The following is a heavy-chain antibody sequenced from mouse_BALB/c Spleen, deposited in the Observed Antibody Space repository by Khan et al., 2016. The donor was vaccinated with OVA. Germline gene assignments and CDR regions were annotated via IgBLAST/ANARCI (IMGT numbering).Heavy chain of an antibody. CDR2: IDPFNGGT. CDR3: ARHGSTSWFAY. V-gene: IGHV1S135*01. D-gene: IGHD1-1*01. Sequence: EVQLQESGPELMMPGASVKISCKASGYSFTTYYLHWMKQSHGKTLEWIGYIDPFNGGTKYNQKFKGRATLTIDRPSSTAYMHLSSLTSEDSAVYYCARHGSTSWFAYWGQGTLVTVSA. CDR1: GYSFTTYY. J-gene: IGHJ3*01.